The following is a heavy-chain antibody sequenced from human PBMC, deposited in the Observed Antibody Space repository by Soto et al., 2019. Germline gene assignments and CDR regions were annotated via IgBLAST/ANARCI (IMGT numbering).Heavy chain of an antibody. V-gene: IGHV3-48*03. CDR3: ARDRGEQWLVPSKFDY. CDR1: GFTFSSYE. D-gene: IGHD6-19*01. Sequence: PGGSLRLSCAASGFTFSSYEMNWVRQAPGKGLEWVSYISSSGSTIYYADSVKGRFTISRDNAKNSLYLQMNSLRAEDTAVYYCARDRGEQWLVPSKFDYWGQGTLVTVSS. J-gene: IGHJ4*02. CDR2: ISSSGSTI.